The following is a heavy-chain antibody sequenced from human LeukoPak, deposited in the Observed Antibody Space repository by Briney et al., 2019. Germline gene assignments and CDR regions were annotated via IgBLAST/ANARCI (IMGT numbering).Heavy chain of an antibody. J-gene: IGHJ6*03. Sequence: GGSLRLSCAASGFTFSSYGMHWVRQAPGKGLEWVAVIWYDGSNKYYADSVKCRFTISRDNSKNTLYLQMNSLRAEDTAVYYCARDSSGYDWVSSYYYYYYMDAWGKGTTVTVSS. CDR2: IWYDGSNK. D-gene: IGHD5-12*01. CDR1: GFTFSSYG. V-gene: IGHV3-33*01. CDR3: ARDSSGYDWVSSYYYYYYMDA.